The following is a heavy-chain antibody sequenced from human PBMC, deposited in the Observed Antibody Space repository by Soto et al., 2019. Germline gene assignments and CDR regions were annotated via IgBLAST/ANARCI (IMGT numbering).Heavy chain of an antibody. J-gene: IGHJ4*02. V-gene: IGHV1-3*01. CDR3: AKDGPLLTPGLAQASFDY. CDR2: INAGNGNT. Sequence: VSVKVSCKASGYTFTSYASRWVRQAPGQRLEWMGWINAGNGNTKYSQKFQGRVTITRDTSASTAYMELNSLRAEDTAVYYCAKDGPLLTPGLAQASFDYWGQGTLVTVSS. D-gene: IGHD3-10*01. CDR1: GYTFTSYA.